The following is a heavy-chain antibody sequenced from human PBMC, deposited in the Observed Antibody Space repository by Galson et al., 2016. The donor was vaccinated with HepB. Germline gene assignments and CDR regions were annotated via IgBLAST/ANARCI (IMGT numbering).Heavy chain of an antibody. CDR2: IYYNGRT. V-gene: IGHV4-39*01. D-gene: IGHD4-17*01. CDR3: ARHEYGDYGNWFDP. CDR1: GASISSNSYY. J-gene: IGHJ5*02. Sequence: SETLSLTCTVSGASISSNSYYWGWIRQPPGKGLEWIGSIYYNGRTYYTASLKSRVTISVDSSKKQFSLKLNSVTAADTAVYYWARHEYGDYGNWFDPWGQGTLVTVSS.